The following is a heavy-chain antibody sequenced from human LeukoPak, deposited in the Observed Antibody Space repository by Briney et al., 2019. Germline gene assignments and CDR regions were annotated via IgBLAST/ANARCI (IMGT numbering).Heavy chain of an antibody. Sequence: GGSLRLSCAASGFTVSSNYMSWVRQAPGKGLGWVSVIYSGGSTYYADSVKGRFTISRDNSKNTLYLQMNSLRAEDTAVYYCARDGDGYNPPYFDYWGQGTLVTVSS. D-gene: IGHD5-24*01. CDR3: ARDGDGYNPPYFDY. CDR1: GFTVSSNY. V-gene: IGHV3-66*02. J-gene: IGHJ4*02. CDR2: IYSGGST.